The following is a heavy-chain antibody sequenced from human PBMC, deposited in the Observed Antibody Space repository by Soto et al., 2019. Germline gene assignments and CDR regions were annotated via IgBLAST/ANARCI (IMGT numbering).Heavy chain of an antibody. J-gene: IGHJ4*02. Sequence: SETLSLTCTVSGGSISSGDYYWSWIRQPPGKGLEWIGYIYYSGSTYYNPSLKSRVTISVDTSKSQFSLKLSSVTAADTAVYYCARDTTAMVDYWGQGTLVTVSS. V-gene: IGHV4-30-4*01. D-gene: IGHD5-18*01. CDR1: GGSISSGDYY. CDR2: IYYSGST. CDR3: ARDTTAMVDY.